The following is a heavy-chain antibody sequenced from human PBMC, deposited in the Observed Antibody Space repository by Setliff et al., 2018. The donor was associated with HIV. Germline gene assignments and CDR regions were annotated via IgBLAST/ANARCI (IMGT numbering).Heavy chain of an antibody. CDR2: ISTYNDNT. Sequence: PGESLKISCKGSGYSFTSYWIGWVRQAPGQGLEWMGWISTYNDNTNYAQKLQGRVTMTTETSTSTAYMELRSLRTDDTAVYYSARHDGLRSVHGAFDIWGQGTMVTVSS. CDR3: ARHDGLRSVHGAFDI. J-gene: IGHJ3*02. V-gene: IGHV1-18*04. CDR1: GYSFTSYW. D-gene: IGHD4-17*01.